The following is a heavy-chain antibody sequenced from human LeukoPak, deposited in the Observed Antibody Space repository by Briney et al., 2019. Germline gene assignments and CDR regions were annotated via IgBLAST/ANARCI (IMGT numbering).Heavy chain of an antibody. Sequence: GASVKVSCKASGYTFTSYDINWVRQATGQGLEWMGWMNPNSGNTGYAQKFQGRVTITRNTSISTAYMELSSLRSGDTAVYYCARGYDSSGYYYDDYWGQGTLVTVSS. V-gene: IGHV1-8*03. CDR2: MNPNSGNT. CDR3: ARGYDSSGYYYDDY. CDR1: GYTFTSYD. J-gene: IGHJ4*02. D-gene: IGHD3-22*01.